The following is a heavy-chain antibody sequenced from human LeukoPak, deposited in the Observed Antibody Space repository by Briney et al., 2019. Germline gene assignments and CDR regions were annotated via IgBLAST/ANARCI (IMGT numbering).Heavy chain of an antibody. CDR2: ISSSSSYT. Sequence: GSLRLSCAASGFTFSDYYMSWIRQAPGKGLEWVSYISSSSSYTNYADSVKGRFTISRDNAKNSLYLQMNSLRAEDTAVYYCARGEIFGVVPDYWGQGTLVTVSS. CDR1: GFTFSDYY. V-gene: IGHV3-11*06. CDR3: ARGEIFGVVPDY. D-gene: IGHD3-3*01. J-gene: IGHJ4*02.